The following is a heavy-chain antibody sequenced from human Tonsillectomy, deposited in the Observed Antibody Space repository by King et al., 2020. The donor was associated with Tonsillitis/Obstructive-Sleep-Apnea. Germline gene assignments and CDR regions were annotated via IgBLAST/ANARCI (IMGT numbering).Heavy chain of an antibody. CDR3: ARDQSGYGHFDY. D-gene: IGHD5-12*01. CDR1: GGSISSGGYY. CDR2: IYYSGST. Sequence: QLQESGPGLVKPSQTLSLTCTVSGGSISSGGYYWSWIRQHPGKGLEWIGYIYYSGSTYYNPSLKNRVTISVATSKNQFSLKLSSVTAADAAVYYFARDQSGYGHFDYWGQGTLVTVSS. V-gene: IGHV4-31*03. J-gene: IGHJ4*02.